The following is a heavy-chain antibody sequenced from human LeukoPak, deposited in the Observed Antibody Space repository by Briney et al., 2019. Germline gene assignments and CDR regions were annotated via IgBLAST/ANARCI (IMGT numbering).Heavy chain of an antibody. Sequence: PGRSLRLSCAASGFTFSTYAMHWVRQAPGKGLEWVAVISYDGSSKYYADSVKGRFTISRDNSKNTLYLQMNSLRAEDTAVYYCAKGARWSVAGPQGRYYYYYYMDVWGKGTTVTVSS. J-gene: IGHJ6*03. D-gene: IGHD6-19*01. CDR1: GFTFSTYA. CDR2: ISYDGSSK. V-gene: IGHV3-30*04. CDR3: AKGARWSVAGPQGRYYYYYYMDV.